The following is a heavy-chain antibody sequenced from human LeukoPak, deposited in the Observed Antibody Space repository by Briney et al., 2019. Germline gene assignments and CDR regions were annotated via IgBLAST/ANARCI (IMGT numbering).Heavy chain of an antibody. CDR1: GGSFSGYY. J-gene: IGHJ4*02. Sequence: IPSETLSLTCAVYGGSFSGYYWSWIRQPPGKGLEWIGEINHSGSTNYNPSLKSRVTISVDTSKNQFSLKLSSVTAADTAVYYCASGYYDRRSYYWGQGTLVTVSS. V-gene: IGHV4-34*01. D-gene: IGHD3-22*01. CDR3: ASGYYDRRSYY. CDR2: INHSGST.